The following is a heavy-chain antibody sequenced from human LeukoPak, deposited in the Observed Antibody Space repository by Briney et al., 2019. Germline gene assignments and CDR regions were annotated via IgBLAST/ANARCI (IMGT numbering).Heavy chain of an antibody. D-gene: IGHD3-10*01. Sequence: PGGSLRLSCAASGFTFRNYWMGWVRQAPGKGLEWVSYISSSGSTIYYADSVKGRFTISRDNAKNSLYLQMNSLRAEDTAVYYCARDRTTEYYYGSGSYYSYYYYYYGMDVWGQGTTVTVSS. CDR2: ISSSGSTI. V-gene: IGHV3-48*03. CDR3: ARDRTTEYYYGSGSYYSYYYYYYGMDV. CDR1: GFTFRNYW. J-gene: IGHJ6*02.